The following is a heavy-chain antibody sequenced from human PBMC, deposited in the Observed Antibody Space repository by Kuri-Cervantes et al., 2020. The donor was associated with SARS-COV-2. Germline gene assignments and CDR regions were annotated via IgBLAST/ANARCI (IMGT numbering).Heavy chain of an antibody. Sequence: QCLRISRKGSGYSFTSYWSGWVRQMPGKGLEWMGIIYPGDSDTRYSPSFQGQVTISADKSISTAYLQWSSLKASDTAMYYCARWEIRFLGSWFDPWGQGTLVTVSS. CDR3: ARWEIRFLGSWFDP. CDR1: GYSFTSYW. J-gene: IGHJ5*02. CDR2: IYPGDSDT. D-gene: IGHD3-3*01. V-gene: IGHV5-51*01.